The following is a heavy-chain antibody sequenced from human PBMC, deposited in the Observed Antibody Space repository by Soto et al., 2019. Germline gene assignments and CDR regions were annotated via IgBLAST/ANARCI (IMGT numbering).Heavy chain of an antibody. V-gene: IGHV4-34*01. D-gene: IGHD4-17*01. J-gene: IGHJ5*02. CDR2: INHSGST. CDR3: ARGHGDYGNWFDP. CDR1: GGSFSGYY. Sequence: QVQLQQWGAGLLKPSETLSLTCAVYGGSFSGYYWSWIGQPPGKGLEWIGEINHSGSTNYNPSLKSRVTIAVEVSKNQFSLKLSSVTAAETAVYYCARGHGDYGNWFDPCGQGTLVTVSS.